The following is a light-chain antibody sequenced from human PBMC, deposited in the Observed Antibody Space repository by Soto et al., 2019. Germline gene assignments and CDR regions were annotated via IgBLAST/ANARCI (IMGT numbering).Light chain of an antibody. CDR2: EDN. J-gene: IGLJ2*01. CDR1: SGSIASNY. Sequence: NFMLTQPHSVSESPGKTVTISCTRSSGSIASNYVQWYLQRPGSAPTTVIYEDNQRPSGVPDRFSGSIDSSSNSASLTISGLMTEDEADYYCQSYDSSNPVIFGGGTKLTVL. V-gene: IGLV6-57*04. CDR3: QSYDSSNPVI.